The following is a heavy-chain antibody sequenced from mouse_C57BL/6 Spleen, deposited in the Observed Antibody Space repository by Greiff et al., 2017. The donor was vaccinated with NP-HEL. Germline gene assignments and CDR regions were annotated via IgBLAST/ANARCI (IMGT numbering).Heavy chain of an antibody. Sequence: VQLKESGPELVKPGASVKISCKASGYSFTGYYMNWVKQSPEKSLEWIGEINPSTGGTTYNQKFKAKATLTVDKSSSTAYMQLKSLTSEDSAVYYCARTPGPGGFAYWGQGTLVTVSA. J-gene: IGHJ3*01. V-gene: IGHV1-42*01. CDR1: GYSFTGYY. CDR3: ARTPGPGGFAY. CDR2: INPSTGGT.